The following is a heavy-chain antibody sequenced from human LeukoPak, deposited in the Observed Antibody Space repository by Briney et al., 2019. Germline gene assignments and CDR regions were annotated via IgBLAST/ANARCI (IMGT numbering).Heavy chain of an antibody. J-gene: IGHJ4*02. CDR1: GYMFITYV. V-gene: IGHV1-18*01. D-gene: IGHD3-16*01. Sequence: ASVKVSCKASGYMFITYVISWVRQAPGQGLEWMGWISAYNDNTNFAQKFQGRVTMTTDTSTSTVYMELRSLRSDDTAVYYCARNPLWGATVGYSFDYWGQGTQVTVSS. CDR2: ISAYNDNT. CDR3: ARNPLWGATVGYSFDY.